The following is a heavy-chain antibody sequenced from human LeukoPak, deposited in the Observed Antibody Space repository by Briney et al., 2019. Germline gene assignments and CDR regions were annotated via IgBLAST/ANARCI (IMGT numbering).Heavy chain of an antibody. J-gene: IGHJ5*02. CDR1: GGSIGGFY. CDR3: ARSSRYDIFHP. Sequence: SETLSLTCSVSGGSIGGFYWTWIRQPPGRGLEWIGYIFYTGSTNYNPSLKSRVTMSVDTSKNLFSLNLSSLTAADTAVYYCARSSRYDIFHPWGQGTLVTVSS. D-gene: IGHD3-9*01. CDR2: IFYTGST. V-gene: IGHV4-59*01.